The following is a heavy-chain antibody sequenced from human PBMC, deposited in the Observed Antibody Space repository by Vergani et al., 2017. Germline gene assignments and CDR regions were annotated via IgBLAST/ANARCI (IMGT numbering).Heavy chain of an antibody. Sequence: QVQLVPSGAEVKKPGASVKVSCKASGYTFTSYYMHWVRQAPGQGLEWMGIINPSGGSTSYAQTCQGRVTMTRDTSKSTVYMELSSLRSEDTAVYYCARKDQFGAFDIWGQGTMVTVSS. CDR1: GYTFTSYY. V-gene: IGHV1-46*03. CDR2: INPSGGST. D-gene: IGHD3-16*01. J-gene: IGHJ3*02. CDR3: ARKDQFGAFDI.